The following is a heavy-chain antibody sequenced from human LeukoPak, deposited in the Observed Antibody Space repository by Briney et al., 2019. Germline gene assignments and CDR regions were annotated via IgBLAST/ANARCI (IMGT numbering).Heavy chain of an antibody. CDR1: GYTFTSYD. D-gene: IGHD6-19*01. CDR2: MNPNSGNT. J-gene: IGHJ4*02. V-gene: IGHV1-8*01. CDR3: ARGAQYSSGWYPFDY. Sequence: GASVKVSCKASGYTFTSYDINWVRQATGQGLEWMGWMNPNSGNTGYAQKFQGSVTMTRNTSISTAYMELSSLRSEDTAVYYCARGAQYSSGWYPFDYWGQGTLVTVSS.